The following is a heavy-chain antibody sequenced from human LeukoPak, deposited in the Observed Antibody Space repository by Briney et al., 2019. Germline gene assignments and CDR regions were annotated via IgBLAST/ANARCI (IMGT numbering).Heavy chain of an antibody. CDR1: GFTFDDYA. V-gene: IGHV3-9*01. D-gene: IGHD6-19*01. CDR3: ARGGISSSGRGDYYFDY. CDR2: ISWNSGSI. J-gene: IGHJ4*02. Sequence: GRSLRLSCAASGFTFDDYAMHWVRQAPGKGLERVSGISWNSGSIGYADSVKGRFTISRDNAKNSLYLQMNSLRAEDTALYYCARGGISSSGRGDYYFDYWGQGTLVTVSS.